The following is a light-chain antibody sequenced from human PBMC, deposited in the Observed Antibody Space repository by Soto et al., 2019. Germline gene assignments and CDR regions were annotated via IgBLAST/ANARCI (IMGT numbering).Light chain of an antibody. J-gene: IGLJ3*02. CDR2: EVS. Sequence: QSVLTQPASVAGSPGQSITISCTGTSSDVGSDNFVSWYHQHPGKAPKLMIYEVSKRPSGVSNRFSGSKSGNTASLTISGLQAEDEADYYCCSYAGSSTWVFGGGTTLTVL. V-gene: IGLV2-23*02. CDR3: CSYAGSSTWV. CDR1: SSDVGSDNF.